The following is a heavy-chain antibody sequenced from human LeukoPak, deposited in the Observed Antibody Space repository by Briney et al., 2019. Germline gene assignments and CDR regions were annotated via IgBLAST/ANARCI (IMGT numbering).Heavy chain of an antibody. D-gene: IGHD6-19*01. Sequence: ASVKVSRKDSGYSFTSYGITWVRQAPGQGLEWMGWINPYNGNTNYAQKRQGRVTMPTDTSTSTAYMDLGSLRSDDTAVYYCARERSGWFFSNWGQGTLVTVSS. J-gene: IGHJ4*02. CDR1: GYSFTSYG. CDR2: INPYNGNT. V-gene: IGHV1-18*01. CDR3: ARERSGWFFSN.